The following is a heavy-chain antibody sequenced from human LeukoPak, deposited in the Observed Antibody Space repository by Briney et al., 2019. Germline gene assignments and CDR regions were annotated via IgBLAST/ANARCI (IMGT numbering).Heavy chain of an antibody. Sequence: GGSLRLSCAASGFTFSSYGVHWVRQAPGKGLEWVAVIWYDGSNKYYADSVKGRFTISRDNSKNTLYLQMNSLRAEDTAVYYCARDANIVVVPAASSYYYGMDVWGQGTTVTVSS. V-gene: IGHV3-33*01. CDR1: GFTFSSYG. D-gene: IGHD2-2*01. CDR2: IWYDGSNK. CDR3: ARDANIVVVPAASSYYYGMDV. J-gene: IGHJ6*02.